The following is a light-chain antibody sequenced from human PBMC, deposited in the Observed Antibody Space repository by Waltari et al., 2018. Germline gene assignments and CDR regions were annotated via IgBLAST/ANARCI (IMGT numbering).Light chain of an antibody. CDR2: LGS. Sequence: SQRLLYNATEFLSWYVQKPGQVPQHLISLGSSSTSGVPDRFSLSVSGTDFILSISRVEPDDVGLYCCMQGRQPGYTFDQATRLAI. CDR1: QRLLYNATEF. J-gene: IGKJ2*01. CDR3: MQGRQPGYT. V-gene: IGKV2-28*01.